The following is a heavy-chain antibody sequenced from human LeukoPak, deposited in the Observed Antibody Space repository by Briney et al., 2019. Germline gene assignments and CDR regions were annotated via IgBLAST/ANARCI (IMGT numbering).Heavy chain of an antibody. CDR2: INHSGST. Sequence: SETLSLTCTVSGYSISSGYYWGWIRQPPGKGLEWIGEINHSGSTNYNPSLKSRVTISVDTSKNQFSLKLSSVTAADTAVYYCARQRWLQLAYWGQGTLVTVSS. CDR1: GYSISSGYY. CDR3: ARQRWLQLAY. V-gene: IGHV4-38-2*02. J-gene: IGHJ4*02. D-gene: IGHD5-24*01.